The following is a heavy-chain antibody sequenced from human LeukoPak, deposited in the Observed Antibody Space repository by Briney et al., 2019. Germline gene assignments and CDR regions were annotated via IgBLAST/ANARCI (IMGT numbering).Heavy chain of an antibody. Sequence: PGGSLRLSCAASGFTFSSYSMNWVRQAPGKGLEWVSYISSSSSTIYYADSVKGRFTISRDNAKNSLYLQMNSLRAEDTAVYYCATLQRGYSYGPFDYWGQGTLVTVSS. CDR1: GFTFSSYS. CDR2: ISSSSSTI. D-gene: IGHD5-18*01. CDR3: ATLQRGYSYGPFDY. V-gene: IGHV3-48*01. J-gene: IGHJ4*02.